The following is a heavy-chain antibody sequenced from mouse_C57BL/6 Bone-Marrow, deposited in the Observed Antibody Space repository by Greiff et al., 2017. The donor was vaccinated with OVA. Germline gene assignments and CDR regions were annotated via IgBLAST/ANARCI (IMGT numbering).Heavy chain of an antibody. CDR3: ARERLRLADWYFDV. D-gene: IGHD2-4*01. CDR2: INPYNGGT. J-gene: IGHJ1*03. V-gene: IGHV1-19*01. Sequence: DVKLQESGPVLVKPGASVKLSCKASGYTFTDYYMNWVKQSHGKSLEWIGVINPYNGGTSYNQKFKGKATLTVDKSSSTAYLQINSLTSEDSAVYYCARERLRLADWYFDVWGTGTTVTVSS. CDR1: GYTFTDYY.